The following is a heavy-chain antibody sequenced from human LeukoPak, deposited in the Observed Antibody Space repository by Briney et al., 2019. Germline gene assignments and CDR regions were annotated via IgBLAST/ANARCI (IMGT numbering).Heavy chain of an antibody. CDR2: IYYSGST. J-gene: IGHJ4*02. CDR3: ARDSGRWLQLPSWMDY. V-gene: IGHV4-39*07. CDR1: GGSISSSSYY. Sequence: SETLSLTCTVSGGSISSSSYYWGWIRQPPGKGLEWIGSIYYSGSTYYNPSLKSRVTISVDTSKNQFSLKLSSVTAADTAVYYCARDSGRWLQLPSWMDYWGQGTLVTVSS. D-gene: IGHD5-24*01.